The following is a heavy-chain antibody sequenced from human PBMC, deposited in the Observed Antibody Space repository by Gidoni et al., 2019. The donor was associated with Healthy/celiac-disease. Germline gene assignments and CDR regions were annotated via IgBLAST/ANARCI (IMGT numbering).Heavy chain of an antibody. V-gene: IGHV4-61*02. D-gene: IGHD3-22*01. CDR2: IYTSGST. Sequence: QVQLQESGPGLVKPSQTLSLTCTVSGGSISSGSYYWRWIRQPAGKGLEWIGRIYTSGSTNYNPSLKSRVTISVDTSKNQFSLKLSSVTAADTAVYYCARVRVAAPLVIREVINYGMDVWGQGTTVTVSS. J-gene: IGHJ6*02. CDR1: GGSISSGSYY. CDR3: ARVRVAAPLVIREVINYGMDV.